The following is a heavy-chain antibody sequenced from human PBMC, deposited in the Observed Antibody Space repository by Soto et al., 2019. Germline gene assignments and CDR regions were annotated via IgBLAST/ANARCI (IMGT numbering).Heavy chain of an antibody. D-gene: IGHD6-19*01. V-gene: IGHV5-10-1*01. CDR3: ARHSYSSGNDY. J-gene: IGHJ4*02. CDR1: GYSFDSYW. CDR2: IDPSDSYT. Sequence: PGESLKISCKGSGYSFDSYWITWVRQMPGNGLEWMGMIDPSDSYTNYSPSFQGHVTISAVKSSSTAYLQWISLKASDTSMYYCARHSYSSGNDYWGQGLLVTVSS.